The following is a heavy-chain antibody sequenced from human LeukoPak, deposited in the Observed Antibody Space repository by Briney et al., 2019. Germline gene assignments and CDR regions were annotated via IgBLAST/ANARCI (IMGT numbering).Heavy chain of an antibody. Sequence: ASVKVSCKASGYTFTGYYMHWVRQAPGQGLEWMGWIKPNSGGTNYAQKFQGRVTMTRDTSISTAYMELSRLRSDDTAVYYCARDTVRTKAAAGTLGYWGQGTLVTVSS. CDR1: GYTFTGYY. D-gene: IGHD6-13*01. J-gene: IGHJ4*02. CDR3: ARDTVRTKAAAGTLGY. CDR2: IKPNSGGT. V-gene: IGHV1-2*02.